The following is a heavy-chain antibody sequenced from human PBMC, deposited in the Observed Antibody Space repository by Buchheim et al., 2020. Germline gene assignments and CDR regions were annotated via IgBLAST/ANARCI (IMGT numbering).Heavy chain of an antibody. CDR2: ISGSGGST. CDR1: GFTFSSYA. J-gene: IGHJ6*02. D-gene: IGHD3-10*01. Sequence: EVQLLESGGGLVQPGGSLRLSCAASGFTFSSYAMSWVRQAPGKGLEWVSAISGSGGSTYYADSVKGRFTISRDNSKNTLYLQMNSLRAEDTAVYYCAKGDYGSGSDEKYYYYYGMDVWGQGTT. V-gene: IGHV3-23*01. CDR3: AKGDYGSGSDEKYYYYYGMDV.